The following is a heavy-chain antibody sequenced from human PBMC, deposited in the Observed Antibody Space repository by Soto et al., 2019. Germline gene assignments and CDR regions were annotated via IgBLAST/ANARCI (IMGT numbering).Heavy chain of an antibody. V-gene: IGHV1-58*01. CDR1: GFTFTSSA. CDR2: IAVGSGYT. D-gene: IGHD2-15*01. CDR3: ARVKLAGRGGFDY. J-gene: IGHJ4*02. Sequence: ASVKVSCKASGFTFTSSAFQWVRQARGQRLEWIGWIAVGSGYTNYAQRFQDRVTLTRDTSKNHFSLELTSVTAADTAVYYCARVKLAGRGGFDYWGLGTLVTVSS.